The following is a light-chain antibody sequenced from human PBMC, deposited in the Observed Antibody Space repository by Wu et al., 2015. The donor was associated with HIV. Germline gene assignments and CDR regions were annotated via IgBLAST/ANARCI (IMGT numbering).Light chain of an antibody. Sequence: RVTLSCRASQSLSSRNLAWYHQTPRPPSPDSFIYGASSRATGIPDRFSGSGSGTDFTLTISRLEPEDFAVYYCQHYGTSQWTFGQGTKVELK. CDR2: GAS. V-gene: IGKV3-20*01. J-gene: IGKJ1*01. CDR3: QHYGTSQWT. CDR1: QSLSSRN.